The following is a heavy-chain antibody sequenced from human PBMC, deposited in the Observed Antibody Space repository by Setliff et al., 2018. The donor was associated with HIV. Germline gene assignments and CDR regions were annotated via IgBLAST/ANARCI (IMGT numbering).Heavy chain of an antibody. CDR1: GYTFTGYY. CDR2: INPNSGGT. V-gene: IGHV1-2*05. D-gene: IGHD3-10*01. Sequence: ASVKVSCKASGYTFTGYYMHWVRQAPGQGLEWMGRINPNSGGTNYAQKFQGRVTLTADTSSDTAYMELRSLESEDTGMYYCATGESRVYSYGPRNYWGQGTQVTVSS. CDR3: ATGESRVYSYGPRNY. J-gene: IGHJ4*02.